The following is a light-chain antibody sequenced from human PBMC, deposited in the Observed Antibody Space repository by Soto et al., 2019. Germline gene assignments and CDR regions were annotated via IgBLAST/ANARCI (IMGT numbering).Light chain of an antibody. CDR3: GTWDSSLSADV. J-gene: IGLJ1*01. CDR2: DNN. V-gene: IGLV1-51*01. Sequence: QSVLTQPPSVSAAPGQKVTISCSGSSSNIGNNYVSWYQQLPGTAPKLLIYDNNKRPSGTPDRFSGSKSGTSATLGITGLQTGDEADYYCGTWDSSLSADVFGTGTKLTVL. CDR1: SSNIGNNY.